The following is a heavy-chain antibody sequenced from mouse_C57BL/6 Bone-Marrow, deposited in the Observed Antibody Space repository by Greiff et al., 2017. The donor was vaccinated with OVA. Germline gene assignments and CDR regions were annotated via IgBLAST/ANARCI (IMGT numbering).Heavy chain of an antibody. CDR2: ISDGGSYT. D-gene: IGHD2-5*01. CDR3: ARGGSNWLDY. Sequence: EVKLVESGGGLVKPGGSLKLSCAASGFTFSSYAMSWVRQTPEKRLEWVATISDGGSYTYYPDNVKGRFTISRDNAKNNLYLQMSHLKSEDTAMYYCARGGSNWLDYWGQGTTLTVSS. J-gene: IGHJ2*01. CDR1: GFTFSSYA. V-gene: IGHV5-4*03.